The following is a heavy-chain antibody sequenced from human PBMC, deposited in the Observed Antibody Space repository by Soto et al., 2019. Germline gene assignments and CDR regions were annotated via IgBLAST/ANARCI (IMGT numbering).Heavy chain of an antibody. J-gene: IGHJ3*01. CDR3: TRGGTSGWLKGAYDV. Sequence: QVQLVQSGAEVKKPGSSVKVSCKASGGTLNKPAITWVRRAPGQCLEWLGGIIPMFGIPNYPQKFQGRVTNTAYDSTNTSHMELHSLTYDDTAVYDCTRGGTSGWLKGAYDVWGQGTMVTVSS. CDR1: GGTLNKPA. V-gene: IGHV1-69*01. D-gene: IGHD6-13*01. CDR2: IIPMFGIP.